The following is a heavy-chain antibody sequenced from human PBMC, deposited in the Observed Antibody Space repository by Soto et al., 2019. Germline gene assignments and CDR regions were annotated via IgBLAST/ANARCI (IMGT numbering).Heavy chain of an antibody. CDR1: GFSLSTRGVG. Sequence: QITLKESGPTLVEPTQTLTLTCTFSGFSLSTRGVGVGWIRQPPGKPLEWLALIYWDDDKRHSPSVKSRLTITRDPSKTQVVLIMTNMDPVDTATYYCARNLGNSPPDYWGQGTLVTVSS. V-gene: IGHV2-5*02. CDR3: ARNLGNSPPDY. J-gene: IGHJ4*02. CDR2: IYWDDDK. D-gene: IGHD1-1*01.